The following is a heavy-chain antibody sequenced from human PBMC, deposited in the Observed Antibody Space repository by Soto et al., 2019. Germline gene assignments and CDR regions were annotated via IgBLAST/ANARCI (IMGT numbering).Heavy chain of an antibody. Sequence: PSETLSLTCTVSGGSISSGGYYWSWIRQHPGKGLEWIGYIYYSGSTYYNPSLKSRVTISVDTSKNQFSLKLSSVTAADTAVYYCARKGRAFYSNYERYYFDYWGQGTLVTVSS. CDR1: GGSISSGGYY. CDR2: IYYSGST. J-gene: IGHJ4*02. V-gene: IGHV4-31*03. D-gene: IGHD4-4*01. CDR3: ARKGRAFYSNYERYYFDY.